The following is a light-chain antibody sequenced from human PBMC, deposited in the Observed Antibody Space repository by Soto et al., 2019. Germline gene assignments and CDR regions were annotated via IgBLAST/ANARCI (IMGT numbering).Light chain of an antibody. CDR1: SSNIGSNL. V-gene: IGLV1-44*01. Sequence: LTQPPSASGTPGQRVTISCSGSSSNIGSNLVSWYQQLPGTAPKLLIYSNDQRPSGVPDRFSGSKSGTSASLAISGLQSEDEADYYCAAWDDSLNGSYVFGTGTKLTVL. CDR2: SND. CDR3: AAWDDSLNGSYV. J-gene: IGLJ1*01.